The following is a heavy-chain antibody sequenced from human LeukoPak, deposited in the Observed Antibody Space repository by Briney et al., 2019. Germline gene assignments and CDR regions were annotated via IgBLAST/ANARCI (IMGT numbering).Heavy chain of an antibody. D-gene: IGHD3-9*01. J-gene: IGHJ4*02. CDR3: ATYDVLTGFEY. V-gene: IGHV1-69*01. CDR1: GGTFSDYV. Sequence: SVKVSCKPSGGTFSDYVNSWLRQAPGQGLNWMGGISPLLGASKHTQNFHDRVTITADESTTTDYMELSDLRSADTAVYYCATYDVLTGFEYWGQGTLVAVSS. CDR2: ISPLLGAS.